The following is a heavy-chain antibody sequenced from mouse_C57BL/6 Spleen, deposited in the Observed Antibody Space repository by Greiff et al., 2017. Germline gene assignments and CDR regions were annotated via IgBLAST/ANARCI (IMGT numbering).Heavy chain of an antibody. CDR3: AREDDGLYYAMDY. CDR1: GYTFTDYY. D-gene: IGHD2-3*01. Sequence: QVQLQQSGAELVRPGASVKLSCKASGYTFTDYYINWVKQRPGQGLEWIARIYPGSGNTYYNEKFKGKATLTAEKSSSTAYMQLSSLTSEDSAVYFCAREDDGLYYAMDYWGQGTSVTVSS. J-gene: IGHJ4*01. V-gene: IGHV1-76*01. CDR2: IYPGSGNT.